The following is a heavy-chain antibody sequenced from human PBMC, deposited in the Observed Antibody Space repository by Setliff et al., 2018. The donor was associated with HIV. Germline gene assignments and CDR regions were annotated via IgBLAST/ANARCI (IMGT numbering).Heavy chain of an antibody. CDR1: GYTFTNYA. Sequence: ASVKVSCKASGYTFTNYAMHWVRQAPGQRLEWMGWINAGNGNTKYSQKFQGRVSIARDTSASTAYMELRSLRSDDTAVYYCARYSNWNFEEHFDYWGQGTLVTVSS. D-gene: IGHD1-7*01. CDR2: INAGNGNT. CDR3: ARYSNWNFEEHFDY. V-gene: IGHV1-3*01. J-gene: IGHJ4*02.